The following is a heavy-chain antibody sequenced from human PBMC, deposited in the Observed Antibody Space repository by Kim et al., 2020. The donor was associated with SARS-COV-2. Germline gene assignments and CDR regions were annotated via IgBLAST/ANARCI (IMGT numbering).Heavy chain of an antibody. D-gene: IGHD3-3*01. CDR1: GGSISSSSYY. CDR2: IYYSGST. Sequence: SETLSLTCTVSGGSISSSSYYWGWIRQPPGKGLEWIGSIYYSGSTYYNPSLKSRVTISVDTSKNQFSLKLSSVTAADTAVYYCATSNLNYDFWSGYRREEYYFDYWGQGTLVTVSS. V-gene: IGHV4-39*01. J-gene: IGHJ4*02. CDR3: ATSNLNYDFWSGYRREEYYFDY.